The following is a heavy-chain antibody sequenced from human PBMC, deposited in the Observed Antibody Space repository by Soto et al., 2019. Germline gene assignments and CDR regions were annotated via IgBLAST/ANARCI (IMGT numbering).Heavy chain of an antibody. J-gene: IGHJ6*03. CDR2: IKQDGSQT. D-gene: IGHD3-16*01. CDR3: ARDLDMDV. CDR1: GFTFTSYW. V-gene: IGHV3-7*01. Sequence: EVQLVESGGGLVQPGGSLRLSCAASGFTFTSYWMTWVRQAPGKGLEWVASIKQDGSQTYYMDSVKGRFTISRDNANNSLYLQMNGPRAEDTAVYYCARDLDMDVWGKGTTVTVSS.